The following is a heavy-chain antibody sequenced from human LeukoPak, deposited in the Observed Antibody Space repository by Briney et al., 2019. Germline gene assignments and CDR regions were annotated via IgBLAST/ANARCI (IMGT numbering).Heavy chain of an antibody. CDR3: ARHNYVLRFDY. CDR1: GGSISSYY. D-gene: IGHD4-11*01. CDR2: TYYSGST. V-gene: IGHV4-59*01. Sequence: PSETLSLTCTVSGGSISSYYWSWIRQPPGKGLEWIGYTYYSGSTNYNPSLKSRVTISVDTSKNQFSLKLSSVTAADTAVYYCARHNYVLRFDYWGQGTLVTVSS. J-gene: IGHJ4*02.